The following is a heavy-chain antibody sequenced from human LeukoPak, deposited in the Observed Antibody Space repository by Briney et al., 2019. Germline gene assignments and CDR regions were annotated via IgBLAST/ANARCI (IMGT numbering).Heavy chain of an antibody. CDR2: MNPNSGNT. V-gene: IGHV1-8*02. CDR3: ARGRGSSSWRFYYYYGMDV. Sequence: GASVKVSCKASGGTFSSYIISWVRQAPGQGLEWMGWMNPNSGNTGYAQKFQGRVTMTRNTSISTAYMELSSLRSEDTAVYYCARGRGSSSWRFYYYYGMDVWGQGTTVTVSS. CDR1: GGTFSSYI. J-gene: IGHJ6*02. D-gene: IGHD6-13*01.